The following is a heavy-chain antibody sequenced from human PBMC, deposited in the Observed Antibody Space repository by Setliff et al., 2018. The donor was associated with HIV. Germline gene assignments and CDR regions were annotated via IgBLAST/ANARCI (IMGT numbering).Heavy chain of an antibody. CDR2: VYTSEIS. Sequence: LSLTCTLSGGSMSSYYWTWIRQPPGKGLEWIGYVYTSEISNYNSSLRSRVVISLDTSKNQFSLKHGSVTAADTAVYYCARAISTPSYYYHMDVWGTGTPVTVSS. CDR3: ARAISTPSYYYHMDV. D-gene: IGHD3-10*01. J-gene: IGHJ6*03. CDR1: GGSMSSYY. V-gene: IGHV4-4*08.